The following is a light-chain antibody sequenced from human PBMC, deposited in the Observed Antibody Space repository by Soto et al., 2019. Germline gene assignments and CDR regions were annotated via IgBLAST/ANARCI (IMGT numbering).Light chain of an antibody. CDR3: QVWDSSSDLVV. CDR2: YDS. J-gene: IGLJ2*01. Sequence: SYELTQPPSVSVAPRKTARITCGGNNMGSKSVHWYRQKPGQAPVLVIYYDSDRPSGIPERFSGSNSGNTATLTISRVEAGDEADYYCQVWDSSSDLVVFGGGTKVTVL. V-gene: IGLV3-21*04. CDR1: NMGSKS.